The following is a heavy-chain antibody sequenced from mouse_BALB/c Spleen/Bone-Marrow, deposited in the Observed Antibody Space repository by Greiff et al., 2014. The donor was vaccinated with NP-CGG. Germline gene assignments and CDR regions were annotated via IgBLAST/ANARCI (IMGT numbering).Heavy chain of an antibody. D-gene: IGHD2-4*01. Sequence: LEESGAELVRPGTSVKVSCKGSGYAFTNYLIEWVKQRPGQGLEWIGVINSGSGGTKYNEKFKGKATLTADRSSSTAYMQLSSLTSDDSAVYFCARAITDAMDYWGQGTSFTVSS. V-gene: IGHV1-54*01. CDR1: GYAFTNYL. CDR2: INSGSGGT. J-gene: IGHJ4*01. CDR3: ARAITDAMDY.